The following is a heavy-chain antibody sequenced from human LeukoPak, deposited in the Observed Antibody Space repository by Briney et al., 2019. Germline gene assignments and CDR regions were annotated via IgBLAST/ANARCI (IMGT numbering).Heavy chain of an antibody. V-gene: IGHV4-59*12. CDR2: IYYSGST. CDR1: GGSISSYY. J-gene: IGHJ4*02. CDR3: ARGYYDILSSCNPLDY. Sequence: SETLSLTCTVSGGSISSYYWSWIRQPPGKGLEWIGYIYYSGSTNYNPSLKSRVTISVDTSKNQFSLKLSSVTAADTAVYYCARGYYDILSSCNPLDYWGQGTLVTVSS. D-gene: IGHD3-9*01.